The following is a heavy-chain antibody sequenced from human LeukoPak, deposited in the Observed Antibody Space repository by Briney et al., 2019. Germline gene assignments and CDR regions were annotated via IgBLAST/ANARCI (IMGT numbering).Heavy chain of an antibody. Sequence: KTSETLSLTCTVSGGSTINYFRSWIRQPAGRGLEWIGHIYTNGTTHYNPSLKNRVTISLDTSKSQFSLQLNSVTAADPAVYYCARAEGSGSGAYTLDYWGQGILVTVSS. J-gene: IGHJ4*02. D-gene: IGHD3-10*01. CDR3: ARAEGSGSGAYTLDY. V-gene: IGHV4-4*07. CDR1: GGSTINYF. CDR2: IYTNGTT.